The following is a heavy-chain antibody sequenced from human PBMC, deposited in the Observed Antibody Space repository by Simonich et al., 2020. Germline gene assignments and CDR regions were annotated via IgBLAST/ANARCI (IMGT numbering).Heavy chain of an antibody. J-gene: IGHJ4*02. CDR3: ARGRGGMSRGYVDY. V-gene: IGHV1-2*02. CDR1: GYTFTGYY. D-gene: IGHD2-15*01. Sequence: QVQLVQSGAEVKKPGASVKVSCKASGYTFTGYYMHWVRQAPGQGLEWMGWINPNSGGTNYAQKFQGRVTITRNTSISTAYMELSSLRSEDTAVYYCARGRGGMSRGYVDYWGQGTLVTVSS. CDR2: INPNSGGT.